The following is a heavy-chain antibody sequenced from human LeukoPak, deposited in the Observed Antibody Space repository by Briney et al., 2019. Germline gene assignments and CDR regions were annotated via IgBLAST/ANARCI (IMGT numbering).Heavy chain of an antibody. V-gene: IGHV3-7*01. Sequence: DSVKGRFTISRDNAKNSLYLQLNNLRAEDTAVYYCARLRGYCSSSCCYGAEDYWGQGTLVTVSS. D-gene: IGHD2-2*01. CDR3: ARLRGYCSSSCCYGAEDY. J-gene: IGHJ4*02.